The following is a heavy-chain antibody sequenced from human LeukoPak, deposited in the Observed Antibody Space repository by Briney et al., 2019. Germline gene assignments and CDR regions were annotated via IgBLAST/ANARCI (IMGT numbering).Heavy chain of an antibody. Sequence: GGSLRLSCAASGFTFSSYSMNWVRQAPGKGLEWVPSISSSSSYIYYADSVKGRFTISRDNAKNSLYLQMNSLRAEDTAVYYCARGGAIIQWELLDYWGQGTLVTVSS. CDR2: ISSSSSYI. CDR1: GFTFSSYS. CDR3: ARGGAIIQWELLDY. D-gene: IGHD1-26*01. J-gene: IGHJ4*02. V-gene: IGHV3-21*01.